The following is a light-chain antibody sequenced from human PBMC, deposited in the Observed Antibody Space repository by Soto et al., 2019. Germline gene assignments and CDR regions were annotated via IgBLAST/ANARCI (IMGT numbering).Light chain of an antibody. CDR3: QCYDSSLSGWV. CDR1: SSNIGAGYD. J-gene: IGLJ3*02. V-gene: IGLV1-40*01. CDR2: DNS. Sequence: QAVVTQPPSVSGAPGQRVTISCTGTSSNIGAGYDVPWYQQLPGKAPKLLIYDNSNRPSGVPDRFSGSKSGNSASLAITGLREAEEADYYCQCYDSSLSGWVFGGGTKLTVL.